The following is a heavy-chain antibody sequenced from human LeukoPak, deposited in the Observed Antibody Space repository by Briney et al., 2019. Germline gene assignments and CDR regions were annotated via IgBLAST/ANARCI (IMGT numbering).Heavy chain of an antibody. CDR1: GYTFTGYY. V-gene: IGHV1-2*02. CDR2: INPNSGGT. CDR3: ATSSSWRRYYYYMDV. J-gene: IGHJ6*03. D-gene: IGHD6-6*01. Sequence: GASVKVSCKASGYTFTGYYMHWVRQAPGQGLEWMGWINPNSGGTNYAQKFQGRATMTRDTSISTAYIELSRLRSDDTAVYYCATSSSWRRYYYYMDVWGKGTTVTVSS.